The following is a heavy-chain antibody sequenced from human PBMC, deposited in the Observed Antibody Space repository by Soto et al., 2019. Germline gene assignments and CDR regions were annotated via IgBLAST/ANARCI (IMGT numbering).Heavy chain of an antibody. CDR3: ARNVDSDYYYGMDG. D-gene: IGHD5-12*01. CDR1: GGSISSYY. Sequence: QVQLQESGPGLVKPSETLSLTCTVSGGSISSYYWSWIRQPPGKGLEWIGYIYYSGSTNYTPSLKSRVTIAVDTSKNQFSLKLSSVTAADTAVYYCARNVDSDYYYGMDGWGQGTTVTVSS. J-gene: IGHJ6*02. CDR2: IYYSGST. V-gene: IGHV4-59*01.